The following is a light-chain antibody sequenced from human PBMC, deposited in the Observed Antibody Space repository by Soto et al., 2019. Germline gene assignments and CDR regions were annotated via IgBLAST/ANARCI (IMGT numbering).Light chain of an antibody. CDR2: EVS. CDR1: SSDVGGFNY. J-gene: IGLJ2*01. V-gene: IGLV2-14*03. CDR3: GSYTSSATLV. Sequence: QSALTQPASVSGSPGQSITISCTGSSSDVGGFNYVSWYQQHPGNAPKLLIYEVSNLPSGVSGRFSASKSGNTASLTISRLQAEDGVDYYCGSYTSSATLVFAGGTKLTVL.